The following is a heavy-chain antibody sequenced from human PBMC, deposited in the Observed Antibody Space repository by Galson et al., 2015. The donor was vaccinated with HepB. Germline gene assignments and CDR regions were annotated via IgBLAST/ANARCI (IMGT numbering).Heavy chain of an antibody. CDR2: ISYDGSNK. CDR1: GFTFSSYG. D-gene: IGHD5-18*01. CDR3: AKDLDTAMAPGY. Sequence: SLRLSCAASGFTFSSYGMHWVRQAPGKGLEWVAVISYDGSNKYYADSVKGRFTISRDNSKNTLYLQMNSLRAEDTAVYYCAKDLDTAMAPGYWGQGTLVTVSS. V-gene: IGHV3-30*18. J-gene: IGHJ4*02.